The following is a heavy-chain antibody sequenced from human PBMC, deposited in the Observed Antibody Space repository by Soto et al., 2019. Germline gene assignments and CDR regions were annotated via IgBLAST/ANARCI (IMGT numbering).Heavy chain of an antibody. V-gene: IGHV3-48*02. CDR1: GFTFSSYS. CDR3: TTSVGASGSDLY. Sequence: EVQLVESGGGLVQPRGSLRLSCVASGFTFSSYSMNWVRQAPGQGLEWVSYISSSSNVIYYADSVKGRFTISRDNAKNSLYLQMHSLRDEDTAVYYCTTSVGASGSDLYLGQGTLGTVSS. D-gene: IGHD5-12*01. CDR2: ISSSSNVI. J-gene: IGHJ4*02.